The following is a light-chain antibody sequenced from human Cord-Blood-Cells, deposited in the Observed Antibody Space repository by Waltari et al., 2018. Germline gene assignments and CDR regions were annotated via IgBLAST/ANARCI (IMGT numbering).Light chain of an antibody. Sequence: QSALTQPPSASGSPGQSVTLSCTGTSSDVGGYNYVSWYQQHPGKAPQLMIYEVSKRPSGVPDRFSGSKSGNTASPTVSGLQAEDEADYYCSSYAGSNNLVFGGGTKLTVL. CDR1: SSDVGGYNY. CDR2: EVS. CDR3: SSYAGSNNLV. J-gene: IGLJ3*02. V-gene: IGLV2-8*01.